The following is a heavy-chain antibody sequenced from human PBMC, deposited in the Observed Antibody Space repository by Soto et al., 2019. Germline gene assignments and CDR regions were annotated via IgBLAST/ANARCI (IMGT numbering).Heavy chain of an antibody. D-gene: IGHD2-21*01. J-gene: IGHJ4*02. Sequence: QVQLQESGPGLMKPSGTLSLTCAVSGGSITSNWWSWVRQPPGKGLEWIAEIFHTGSANYNPSLMGRHTISMDKSRNHLSLILNSVTAADTAVYYCARHIAVSGTRGFDHWGQGTLVTVSS. CDR3: ARHIAVSGTRGFDH. V-gene: IGHV4-4*02. CDR2: IFHTGSA. CDR1: GGSITSNW.